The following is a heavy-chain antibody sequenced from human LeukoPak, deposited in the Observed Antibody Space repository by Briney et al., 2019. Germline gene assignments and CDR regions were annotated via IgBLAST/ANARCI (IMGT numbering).Heavy chain of an antibody. Sequence: GGSLRLSCAASGFTFSSYSMNWVRQAPGKGLEWVSYISSGSSTIYYADSVKGRFTISRDNAKNSLYLQMNSLRAEDTAVYYCARGDRLRYFDWLLRDSEGNWFDPWGQGTLVTVSS. D-gene: IGHD3-9*01. CDR2: ISSGSSTI. CDR1: GFTFSSYS. J-gene: IGHJ5*02. V-gene: IGHV3-48*04. CDR3: ARGDRLRYFDWLLRDSEGNWFDP.